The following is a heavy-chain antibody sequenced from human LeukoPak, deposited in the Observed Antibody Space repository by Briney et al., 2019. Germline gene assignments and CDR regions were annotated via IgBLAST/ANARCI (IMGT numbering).Heavy chain of an antibody. CDR2: INHSGST. CDR3: ARRPGNWFDP. V-gene: IGHV4-34*01. J-gene: IGHJ5*02. Sequence: SSETLSLTCTVSGGSISGYYWSWIRQPPGKGLEWIGEINHSGSTNYNPSLKSRVTISVDTSKNQFSLKLSSVTAADTAVYYCARRPGNWFDPWGQGTLVTVSS. CDR1: GGSISGYY. D-gene: IGHD6-6*01.